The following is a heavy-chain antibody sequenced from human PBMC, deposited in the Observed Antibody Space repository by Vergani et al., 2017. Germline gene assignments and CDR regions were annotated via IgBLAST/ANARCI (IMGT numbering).Heavy chain of an antibody. J-gene: IGHJ4*02. D-gene: IGHD6-13*01. CDR2: INHSGST. CDR3: ATSGYGDYYDY. Sequence: QVQLQQWGAGLLKPSETLSLTCAVHGGSFSGYYWSWIRQPPGKGLEWIGEINHSGSTNYNPSLKSRVTISVDTSKNQFSLKLSSVTAADTAVYYCATSGYGDYYDYWGQGTLVTVSS. CDR1: GGSFSGYY. V-gene: IGHV4-34*01.